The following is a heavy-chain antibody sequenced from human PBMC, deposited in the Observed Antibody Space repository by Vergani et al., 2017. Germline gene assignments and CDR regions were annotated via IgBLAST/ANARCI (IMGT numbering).Heavy chain of an antibody. V-gene: IGHV2-5*01. CDR3: ARTRLTVTTTGFDY. CDR2: IYWNDDK. D-gene: IGHD4-17*01. CDR1: GFSPSTSGVG. Sequence: QITLKESGPTLVNPTQTLTLTCTFPGFSPSTSGVGVGWIRQPPGKALEWLALIYWNDDKRYSPSLKSRLTITKDTSKNQVVLTMTNMDPVDTATYYCARTRLTVTTTGFDYWGQGTLVTVSS. J-gene: IGHJ4*02.